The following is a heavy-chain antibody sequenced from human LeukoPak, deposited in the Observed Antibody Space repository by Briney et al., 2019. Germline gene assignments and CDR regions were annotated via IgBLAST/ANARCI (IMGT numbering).Heavy chain of an antibody. V-gene: IGHV3-21*01. J-gene: IGHJ4*02. CDR3: ASRFNVFSGGSTSLFYFYG. Sequence: KPGGSLRLSCAASGFTFSNYNMNWVRQAPGKGLEWVSFISSSSSYIYYADSVKGRFTISRDNAKNSLYLQMNSLRAEDTALYYCASRFNVFSGGSTSLFYFYGGGQAPLVSVYS. CDR1: GFTFSNYN. CDR2: ISSSSSYI. D-gene: IGHD2-15*01.